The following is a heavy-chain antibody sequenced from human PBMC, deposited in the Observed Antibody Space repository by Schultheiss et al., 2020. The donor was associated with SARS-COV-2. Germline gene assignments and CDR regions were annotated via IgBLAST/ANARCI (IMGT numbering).Heavy chain of an antibody. D-gene: IGHD3-3*01. CDR1: GFTFSGSA. Sequence: GESLKISCAASGFTFSGSAMHWVRQASGKGLEWVSSISSSSSYIYYADSVKGRFTISRDNAKNSLYLQMNSLRAEDTAVYYCARGRLGYYDFWSGYYPQFDYWGQGTLVTVSS. CDR2: ISSSSSYI. V-gene: IGHV3-21*01. CDR3: ARGRLGYYDFWSGYYPQFDY. J-gene: IGHJ4*02.